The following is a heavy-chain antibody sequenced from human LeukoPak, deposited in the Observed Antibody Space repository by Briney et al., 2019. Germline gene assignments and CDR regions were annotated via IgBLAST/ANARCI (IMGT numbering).Heavy chain of an antibody. J-gene: IGHJ6*03. Sequence: GGSLRLSCAASGFTFSSYAMSWVRQAPAKGLEWVSAISNSGSGTYYADSVKGRFTISRDNSKNTLYLQMNSLRAEDTAVYYCAQQYYMDVWGKGTTVTVSS. CDR1: GFTFSSYA. CDR3: AQQYYMDV. CDR2: ISNSGSGT. V-gene: IGHV3-23*01.